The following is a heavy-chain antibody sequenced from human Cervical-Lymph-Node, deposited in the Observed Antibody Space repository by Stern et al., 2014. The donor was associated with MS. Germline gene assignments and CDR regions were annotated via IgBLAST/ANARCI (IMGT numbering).Heavy chain of an antibody. J-gene: IGHJ4*02. Sequence: EVQLEESGGGLVQPGGSLRLSCEASGFTFSNYGMNWVRQAPGQGLEWVSYISSSGSTISYGDSVKGRFTIARDNAKSLLYLQMNSPRAEDTAVYYCARGGAARPDYWGQGTLVTVSS. CDR2: ISSSGSTI. D-gene: IGHD6-6*01. CDR3: ARGGAARPDY. V-gene: IGHV3-48*01. CDR1: GFTFSNYG.